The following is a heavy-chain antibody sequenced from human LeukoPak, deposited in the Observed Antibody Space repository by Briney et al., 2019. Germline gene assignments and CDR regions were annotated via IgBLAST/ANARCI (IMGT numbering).Heavy chain of an antibody. CDR3: ARRRILTGYYYYFDY. Sequence: GESLKLSCKGSGYSFTSYWIGWVRQMPGKGLEWMGIIYPGDSDTRYSPSFQGQVTISADKSISTAYLQWSSLKASDTAMYYCARRRILTGYYYYFDYWGQGTLVTVSS. CDR2: IYPGDSDT. J-gene: IGHJ4*02. D-gene: IGHD3-9*01. CDR1: GYSFTSYW. V-gene: IGHV5-51*01.